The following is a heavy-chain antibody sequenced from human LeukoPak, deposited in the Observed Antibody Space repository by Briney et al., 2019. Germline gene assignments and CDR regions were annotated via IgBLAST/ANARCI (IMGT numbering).Heavy chain of an antibody. J-gene: IGHJ5*02. V-gene: IGHV3-21*04. D-gene: IGHD3-9*01. Sequence: GGSLRLSCAASGFTFSSYSMNWVRQAPGKGLEWVSSISSSSSYIYYADSVKGRFTISRDNSKNTLYLQMNSLRAEDTAVYYCAKFQDYDILTGYYSDWFDPWGQGTLVTVSS. CDR3: AKFQDYDILTGYYSDWFDP. CDR2: ISSSSSYI. CDR1: GFTFSSYS.